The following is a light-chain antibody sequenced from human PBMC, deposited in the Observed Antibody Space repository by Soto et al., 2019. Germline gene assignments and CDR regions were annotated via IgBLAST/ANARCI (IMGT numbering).Light chain of an antibody. V-gene: IGLV1-44*01. CDR3: AAWDDSLNGLYV. CDR2: SNN. CDR1: SSNIGSNT. J-gene: IGLJ1*01. Sequence: QSVLTQPPSASGTPGQRVTISCSGSSSNIGSNTVNSYQQLPGTAPKLLIYSNNQRPSGVPDRFSGSKSGTSASLAISGLQSEDEADYYCAAWDDSLNGLYVFGTGTKVTVL.